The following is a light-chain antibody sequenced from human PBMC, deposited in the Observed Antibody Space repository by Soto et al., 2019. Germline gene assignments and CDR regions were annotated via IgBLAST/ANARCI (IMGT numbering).Light chain of an antibody. CDR3: SSYTGTNTLPYV. Sequence: QSVLTQPASVSGSPGQSITISCTGTSSDVGSYNYVSWNQQHPGKAPKLMISEVTSRPSGVSNRFSGSKSGNTASLTISGLQAEDEADYYCSSYTGTNTLPYVFGTGTKLTVL. CDR2: EVT. V-gene: IGLV2-14*01. CDR1: SSDVGSYNY. J-gene: IGLJ1*01.